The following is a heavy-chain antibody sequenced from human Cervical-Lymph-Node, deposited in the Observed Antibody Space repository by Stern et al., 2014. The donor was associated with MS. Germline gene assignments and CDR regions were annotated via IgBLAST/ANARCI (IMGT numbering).Heavy chain of an antibody. Sequence: QVQLVQSGPGLVKPSGTLSLTCAVSGGSISSDHWWTWVRQPPGRGLEWIGEIFHSGSTIYNPFLKSRVTMSVDKSKNHFSLKLTSVTAADTAVYYCATGRTALLDYWGQGTLVTVSS. CDR2: IFHSGST. J-gene: IGHJ4*02. CDR1: GGSISSDHW. D-gene: IGHD1/OR15-1a*01. V-gene: IGHV4-4*02. CDR3: ATGRTALLDY.